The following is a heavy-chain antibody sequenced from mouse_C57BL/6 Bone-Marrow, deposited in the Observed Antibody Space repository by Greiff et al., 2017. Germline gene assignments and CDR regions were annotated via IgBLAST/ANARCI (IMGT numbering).Heavy chain of an antibody. V-gene: IGHV1-82*01. CDR2: IYPGDGDT. Sequence: QVQLQQSGPELVKPGASVKISCKASGYAFSSSWMNWVKQRPGKGLEWIRRIYPGDGDTNYNGKFKGKATLTADKSSRTAYLQLSSLTSEDSAVYVCARRPPPGYYFDDWVKGNTLTVAS. CDR1: GYAFSSSW. CDR3: ARRPPPGYYFDD. J-gene: IGHJ2*01.